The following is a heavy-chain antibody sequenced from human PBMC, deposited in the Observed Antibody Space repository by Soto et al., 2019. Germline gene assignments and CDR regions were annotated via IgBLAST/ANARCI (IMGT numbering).Heavy chain of an antibody. J-gene: IGHJ4*02. CDR2: IKQDGSEK. CDR3: ARQRWLQLRYFDY. D-gene: IGHD5-12*01. Sequence: EVQLVESGGGLVQPGGSLRLSCAASGLTFSNYWMSWVRQAPGKGLEWVANIKQDGSEKYYVDSVRGRFTISRDNVRNSLYLQMNGLRAEDTAVYYCARQRWLQLRYFDYWGQGTLVTVSS. V-gene: IGHV3-7*03. CDR1: GLTFSNYW.